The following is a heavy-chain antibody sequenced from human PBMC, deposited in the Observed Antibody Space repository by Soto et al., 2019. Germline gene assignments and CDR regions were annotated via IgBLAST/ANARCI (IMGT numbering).Heavy chain of an antibody. V-gene: IGHV3-30-3*01. CDR1: GFTFSSYA. CDR3: ARVNPGGDFWSGYSQYYYYYGMDV. Sequence: QVQLVESGGGVVQPGRSLRLSCAASGFTFSSYAMHWVRQAPGKGLELVAVISYDGSNKYYADSVKGRFTISRDNSKNTLYLQMNSLRAEDTAVYYCARVNPGGDFWSGYSQYYYYYGMDVWGQGTTVTVSS. J-gene: IGHJ6*02. CDR2: ISYDGSNK. D-gene: IGHD3-3*01.